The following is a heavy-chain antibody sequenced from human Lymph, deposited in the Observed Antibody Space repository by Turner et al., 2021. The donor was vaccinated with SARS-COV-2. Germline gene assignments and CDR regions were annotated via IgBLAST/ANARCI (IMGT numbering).Heavy chain of an antibody. CDR1: VYTLPELS. J-gene: IGHJ6*02. CDR2: FDPEDGEI. CDR3: ATVLCTGSSCYYYGMDV. D-gene: IGHD2-15*01. Sequence: QVQLVQSGAEVKKPGASVTVSCKVSVYTLPELSMHWVRQAPGKGLEWMGGFDPEDGEIIYAQKFQGRVTMTEDTSTDTAYMELSSLRSEDTAVYYCATVLCTGSSCYYYGMDVWGQGTTVTVSS. V-gene: IGHV1-24*01.